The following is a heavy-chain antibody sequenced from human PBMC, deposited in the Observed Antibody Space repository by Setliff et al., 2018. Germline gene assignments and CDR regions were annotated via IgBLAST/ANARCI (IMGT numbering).Heavy chain of an antibody. CDR3: TRARDRSGYWDFDY. J-gene: IGHJ4*02. D-gene: IGHD3-3*01. Sequence: GGSLRLSCAASGFSFSSYWMHWVRQGPGKGLEWVARTNSDESRNKGNSYSTEYAASVKGRFTISRDDSKNSLYLQMNSLKTEDTAVYYCTRARDRSGYWDFDYWGQGTLVTVSS. V-gene: IGHV3-72*01. CDR2: TNSDESRNKGNSYST. CDR1: GFSFSSYW.